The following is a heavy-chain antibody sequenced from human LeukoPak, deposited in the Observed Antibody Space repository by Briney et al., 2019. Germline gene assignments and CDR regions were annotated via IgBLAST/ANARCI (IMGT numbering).Heavy chain of an antibody. CDR2: INEVDPNT. J-gene: IGHJ4*02. CDR3: ANQFLDTN. D-gene: IGHD1-1*01. Sequence: PGGSLSLSCAASGFIFSNYAMTWVRQAPGKGPEWVSSINEVDPNTYYADAVKGRFTVSRDNSKNMLFLQMNSLRVEDTAVYYCANQFLDTNGGQGTLVTVSS. V-gene: IGHV3-23*01. CDR1: GFIFSNYA.